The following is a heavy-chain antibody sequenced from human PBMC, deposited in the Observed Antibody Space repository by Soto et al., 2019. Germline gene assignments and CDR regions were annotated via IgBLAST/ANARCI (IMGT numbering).Heavy chain of an antibody. CDR3: AKSHEVTTLDY. J-gene: IGHJ4*02. D-gene: IGHD4-17*01. Sequence: LRLSCAASGFTFSSYGMHWVRQAPGKGLEWVAVISYDGSNKYYADSVKGRFTISRDNSKNTLYLQMNSLRAEDTAVYYCAKSHEVTTLDYWGQGTLVTVSS. CDR2: ISYDGSNK. CDR1: GFTFSSYG. V-gene: IGHV3-30*18.